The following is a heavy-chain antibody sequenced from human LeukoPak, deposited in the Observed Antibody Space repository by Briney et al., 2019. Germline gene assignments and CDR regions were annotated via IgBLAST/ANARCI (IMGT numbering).Heavy chain of an antibody. V-gene: IGHV1-69*04. D-gene: IGHD3-10*01. CDR1: GGTFSSYA. CDR2: IIPILGIA. J-gene: IGHJ3*02. Sequence: VASVKVSCKASGGTFSSYAISWVRQAPGQGLEWMGRIIPILGIANYAQKFQGRVTITADKSTSTAYMELSSLRSEDTAVYYCARGSMVRGVQGFDIWGQGTMVTVSS. CDR3: ARGSMVRGVQGFDI.